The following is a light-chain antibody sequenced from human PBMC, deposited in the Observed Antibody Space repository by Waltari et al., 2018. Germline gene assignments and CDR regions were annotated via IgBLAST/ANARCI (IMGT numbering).Light chain of an antibody. V-gene: IGLV2-14*01. CDR1: SSDGGGYNY. J-gene: IGLJ2*01. CDR3: ASYTSHSHVV. Sequence: QSALTQPASVSGSPGQSITISCTGTSSDGGGYNYVSWYQQHPGKVPKLMIFDYSNRPSVFSSLFSGSTSGNTPSLTISGLPADDEADYYCASYTSHSHVVFGGGTKLTVL. CDR2: DYS.